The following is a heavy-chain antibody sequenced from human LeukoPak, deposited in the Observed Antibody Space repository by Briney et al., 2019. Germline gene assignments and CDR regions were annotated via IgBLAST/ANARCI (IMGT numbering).Heavy chain of an antibody. Sequence: ASVKVSCKASGYTFTSYGISWVRQAPGQGLEWMGWISAYNGNTNYAQKLQGRVTMTTDTSTSTAYMELRSLGSDDTAVYYCASRRGYSYADAFDIWGQGTMVTVSS. D-gene: IGHD5-18*01. CDR1: GYTFTSYG. CDR2: ISAYNGNT. J-gene: IGHJ3*02. V-gene: IGHV1-18*01. CDR3: ASRRGYSYADAFDI.